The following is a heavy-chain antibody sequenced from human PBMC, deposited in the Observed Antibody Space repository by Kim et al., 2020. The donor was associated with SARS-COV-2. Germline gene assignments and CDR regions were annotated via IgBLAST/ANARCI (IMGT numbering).Heavy chain of an antibody. Sequence: YYADSVEGRFTISRDNAKNTLYLQMNSLRAEDTAVYYCAKGGVRSYYFDYWGQGTLVTVSS. V-gene: IGHV3-23*01. D-gene: IGHD3-3*01. CDR3: AKGGVRSYYFDY. J-gene: IGHJ4*02.